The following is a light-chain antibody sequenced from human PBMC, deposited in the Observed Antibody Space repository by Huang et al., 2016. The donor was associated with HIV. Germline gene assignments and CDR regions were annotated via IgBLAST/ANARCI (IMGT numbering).Light chain of an antibody. Sequence: DIQLTQSPSSVSASVGDRVTITCRASPGIGTWLAWYQQKPGKAPKLLIYSTSSLQSGVPSRFSGSGSGADFTLTISSLQPEDFATYYCQQANSFPYTFGQGTKLEIK. J-gene: IGKJ2*01. V-gene: IGKV1-12*01. CDR3: QQANSFPYT. CDR1: PGIGTW. CDR2: STS.